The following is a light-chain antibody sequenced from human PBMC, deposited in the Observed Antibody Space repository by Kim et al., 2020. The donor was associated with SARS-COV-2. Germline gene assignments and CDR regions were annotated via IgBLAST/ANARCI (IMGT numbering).Light chain of an antibody. CDR3: QTWGTVV. V-gene: IGLV4-69*01. CDR1: SGHSSYA. CDR2: LNSDGSH. Sequence: GAPVKLTCTRSSGHSSYAIAWHQQQPGKGPRYLMKLNSDGSHSKGDGIPGRFSGSSSGAGRYLTISSLQSEDEADYYCQTWGTVVFGGGTQLTVL. J-gene: IGLJ2*01.